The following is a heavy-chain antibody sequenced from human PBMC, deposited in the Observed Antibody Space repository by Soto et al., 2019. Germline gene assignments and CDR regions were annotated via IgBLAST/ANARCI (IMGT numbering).Heavy chain of an antibody. CDR3: ARGASNIAARPGY. CDR2: ISSSSSTI. CDR1: GFTFSSYS. V-gene: IGHV3-48*01. Sequence: EVQLVESGGGLVQPGGSLRLSCAASGFTFSSYSMNWVRQAPGKGLEWVSYISSSSSTIYYADSVKGRFTISRDNAKNSLYLQMNSLRAEDTAVYYCARGASNIAARPGYWGQGTLVTVSS. J-gene: IGHJ4*02. D-gene: IGHD6-6*01.